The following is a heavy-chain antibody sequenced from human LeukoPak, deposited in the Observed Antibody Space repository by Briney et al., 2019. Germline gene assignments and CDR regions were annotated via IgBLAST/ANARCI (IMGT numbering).Heavy chain of an antibody. J-gene: IGHJ4*02. CDR3: ARPVDTAMPVDY. Sequence: GESLKISCKGSGYSFTSYWIGWGRQMPGKGLEWMGIISPGASDTSYSPSFPAHVPISADKSISTAYLQWSSLKASDTAMYYCARPVDTAMPVDYWGQGTLVTVSS. CDR1: GYSFTSYW. D-gene: IGHD5-18*01. CDR2: ISPGASDT. V-gene: IGHV5-51*01.